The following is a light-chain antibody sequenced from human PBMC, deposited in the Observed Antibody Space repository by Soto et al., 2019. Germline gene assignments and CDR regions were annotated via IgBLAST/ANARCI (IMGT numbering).Light chain of an antibody. J-gene: IGKJ4*01. CDR1: QGIRNA. CDR3: LQHDTFPLT. V-gene: IGKV1-17*01. CDR2: VAS. Sequence: DIQMTQSPSSLSASVGDRVTITCRASQGIRNALGWYQQTPGKAPKRLIYVASNLQSGVPSRFSGSGSGSEFTLTISSPQPEDSATYYCLQHDTFPLTFGGGTRVEIK.